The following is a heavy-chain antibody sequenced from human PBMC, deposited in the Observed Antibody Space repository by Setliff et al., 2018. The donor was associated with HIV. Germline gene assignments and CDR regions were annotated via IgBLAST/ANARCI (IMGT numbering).Heavy chain of an antibody. CDR1: GFTFNNAW. Sequence: GGSLRLSCVASGFTFNNAWMNWVRQAPGKGLEWLGRIKKSSDGGKTDDASPVKGRFTISRDDSQNRLFLEMNGLKTEDTGVYYCTAELRRNGYYAFAYWGQGSLVTSPQ. CDR3: TAELRRNGYYAFAY. CDR2: IKKSSDGGKT. V-gene: IGHV3-15*01. D-gene: IGHD3-3*01. J-gene: IGHJ4*02.